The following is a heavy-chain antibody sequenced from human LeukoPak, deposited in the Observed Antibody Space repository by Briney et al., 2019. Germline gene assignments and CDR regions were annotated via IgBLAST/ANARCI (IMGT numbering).Heavy chain of an antibody. CDR3: AKDLDCSGGTCHKAFDG. CDR2: IRYDGSDK. V-gene: IGHV3-30*02. Sequence: PGGSLRLSCVASGFTLSTYGMHWVRQAPGKGLEWVAFIRYDGSDKFYGDSVKGRFTTSRDNSKNTLYLQMSRLRVEDTAVYYCAKDLDCSGGTCHKAFDGWGQGTLVTVSS. J-gene: IGHJ4*02. D-gene: IGHD2-15*01. CDR1: GFTLSTYG.